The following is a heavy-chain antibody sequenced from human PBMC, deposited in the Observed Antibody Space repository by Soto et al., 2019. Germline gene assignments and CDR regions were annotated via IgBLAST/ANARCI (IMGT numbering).Heavy chain of an antibody. CDR3: ARGGHVVVVTAALDY. D-gene: IGHD2-21*02. CDR2: VNPSGGHT. CDR1: GDTFTDYY. J-gene: IGHJ4*02. V-gene: IGHV1-46*01. Sequence: QVQLVQSGAEVKKPGASVKVSCKASGDTFTDYYIHWVRQAPGQGLEWMGTVNPSGGHTTYAQHCLGRMTMTRETSPSTLYMELTSLTSEDTAVYYCARGGHVVVVTAALDYWGQGTLVTVSS.